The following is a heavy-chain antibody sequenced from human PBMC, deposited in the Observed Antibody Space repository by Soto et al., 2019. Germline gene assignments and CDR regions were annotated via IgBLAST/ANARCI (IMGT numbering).Heavy chain of an antibody. CDR1: GGSISSGNSYA. Sequence: QLQLQESGSGLVKPSQTLSLTCAVSGGSISSGNSYAWSWIRQPPGKGREWIGSISHTGRTSYNPALKARVTMSVDKSKNQYSLKLSSVTAADMAVYYCARAVAPYLGTWFDPWGQGSLVIVSS. CDR2: ISHTGRT. D-gene: IGHD3-16*01. CDR3: ARAVAPYLGTWFDP. J-gene: IGHJ5*02. V-gene: IGHV4-30-2*01.